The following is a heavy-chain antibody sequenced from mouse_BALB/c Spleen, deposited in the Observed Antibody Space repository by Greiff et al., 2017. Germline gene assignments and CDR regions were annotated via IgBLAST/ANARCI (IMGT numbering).Heavy chain of an antibody. CDR2: IRNKANGYTT. Sequence: EVHLVESGGGLVQPGGSLRLSCATSGFTFTDYYMSWVRQPPGKALEWLGFIRNKANGYTTEYSASVKGRFTISRDNSQSILYLQMNTLRAEDSATYYCARDMPWGFAYWGQGTLVTVSA. CDR1: GFTFTDYY. J-gene: IGHJ3*01. V-gene: IGHV7-3*02. CDR3: ARDMPWGFAY.